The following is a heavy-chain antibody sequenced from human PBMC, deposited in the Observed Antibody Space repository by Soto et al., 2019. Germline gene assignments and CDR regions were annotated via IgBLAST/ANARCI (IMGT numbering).Heavy chain of an antibody. CDR1: GGTFNSYG. Sequence: QDHLAQSGAEVKKPGSSVTVSCKASGGTFNSYGISWVRQAPGQGLDWMGVNIPLYGTVNYAQKFQGRVSITADKATSTAYMDLSSLRSDDTAVYYCARVRVIRGVIPSHFGLWGQGTLVTGSS. D-gene: IGHD3-10*01. J-gene: IGHJ4*02. CDR3: ARVRVIRGVIPSHFGL. V-gene: IGHV1-69*06. CDR2: NIPLYGTV.